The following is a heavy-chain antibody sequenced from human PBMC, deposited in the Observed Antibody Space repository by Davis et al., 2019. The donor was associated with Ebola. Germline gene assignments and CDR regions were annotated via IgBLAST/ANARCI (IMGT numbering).Heavy chain of an antibody. Sequence: MPSETLSLTCAVYAASSSGYYWSWIRHLPGKGLDLIGAFLHSGSPNYNPSLKGRVTISVDTSKNQFSLKLGSVTAADTAVYYWARNSITKFNWLDPWGQGALVTVSS. CDR2: FLHSGSP. CDR1: AASSSGYY. CDR3: ARNSITKFNWLDP. J-gene: IGHJ5*02. D-gene: IGHD1-14*01. V-gene: IGHV4-34*12.